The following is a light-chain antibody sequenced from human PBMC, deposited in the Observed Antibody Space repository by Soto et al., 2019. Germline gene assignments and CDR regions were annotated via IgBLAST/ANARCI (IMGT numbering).Light chain of an antibody. CDR2: DVT. J-gene: IGLJ2*01. CDR3: TSYTSDSSVI. CDR1: SSDIGGYRY. V-gene: IGLV2-14*03. Sequence: QSVLTQPASVSGSPGQSVTISCTGTSSDIGGYRYVSWYQQRPGKAPKLMIHDVTNRPSGVSDRFSGSKSGNTASLTISGLQAEDEADYYCTSYTSDSSVIFGGGTKLT.